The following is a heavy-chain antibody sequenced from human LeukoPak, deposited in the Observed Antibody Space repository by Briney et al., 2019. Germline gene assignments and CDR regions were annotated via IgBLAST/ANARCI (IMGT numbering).Heavy chain of an antibody. D-gene: IGHD4-23*01. Sequence: SETLSLTCTVSGGSISSYYWSWIRQPAGKGLQGSGRIYTSGSTNYNHSLKSRVPMSVDTSKNQFSLNLSSVTAADPAVYYCASSRKVVSAPGYYYGMDVWGQGTTVTVSS. CDR2: IYTSGST. CDR3: ASSRKVVSAPGYYYGMDV. CDR1: GGSISSYY. J-gene: IGHJ6*02. V-gene: IGHV4-4*07.